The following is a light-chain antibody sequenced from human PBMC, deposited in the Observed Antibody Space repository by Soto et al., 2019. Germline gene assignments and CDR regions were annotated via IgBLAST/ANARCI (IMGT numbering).Light chain of an antibody. Sequence: QSAPTQPRSVSGSPGQSVTISCTGTSSDVGGYNYVSWYQQHPGKAPKLFIYDVTERPSGVPDRFSASKSGNTASLTISGLQAEDEADYYCSSYAGSDTMIFGGGTKLTVL. J-gene: IGLJ2*01. V-gene: IGLV2-11*01. CDR2: DVT. CDR1: SSDVGGYNY. CDR3: SSYAGSDTMI.